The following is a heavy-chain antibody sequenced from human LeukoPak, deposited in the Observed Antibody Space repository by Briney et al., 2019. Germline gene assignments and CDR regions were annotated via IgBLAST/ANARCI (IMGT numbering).Heavy chain of an antibody. CDR2: IRSNLYGGTP. CDR1: GFTFGDYA. CDR3: TRDQTPYY. Sequence: PGGSLRLSCTASGFTFGDYAMTWVRQAPGKGLEWVGFIRSNLYGGTPEYDASVKGRFTISRDDSNSIAYLEMDSLKTDDTAVYYCTRDQTPYYWGQGTLVTVSS. V-gene: IGHV3-49*04. J-gene: IGHJ4*02.